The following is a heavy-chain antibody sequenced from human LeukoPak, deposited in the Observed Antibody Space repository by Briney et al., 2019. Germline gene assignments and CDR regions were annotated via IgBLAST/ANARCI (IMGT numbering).Heavy chain of an antibody. Sequence: GGSLRLSCAASGFTFSSYAMSWVRQAPGKGLEWVSAISGSGGSTYYADSVKGRFTISRDNSKNTLYLQMNSLRAEDTAVYYCANPLVRATGFFDYWGQGTLVTVSS. CDR2: ISGSGGST. D-gene: IGHD1-26*01. CDR1: GFTFSSYA. J-gene: IGHJ4*02. CDR3: ANPLVRATGFFDY. V-gene: IGHV3-23*01.